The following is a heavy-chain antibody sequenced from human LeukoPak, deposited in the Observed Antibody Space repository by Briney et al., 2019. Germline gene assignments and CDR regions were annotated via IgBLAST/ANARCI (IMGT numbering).Heavy chain of an antibody. V-gene: IGHV1-46*01. D-gene: IGHD6-6*01. J-gene: IGHJ4*02. CDR2: INPSGGST. CDR1: GYTFTSYY. CDR3: ARDRYSISSLYDF. Sequence: ASVKVSCKASGYTFTSYYIHWVRQAPGQGLEWMGIINPSGGSTTYAQKFQGRVTITRDTPASTVYMVLSSLRSEDTAVYYCARDRYSISSLYDFWGQGTLVTVSS.